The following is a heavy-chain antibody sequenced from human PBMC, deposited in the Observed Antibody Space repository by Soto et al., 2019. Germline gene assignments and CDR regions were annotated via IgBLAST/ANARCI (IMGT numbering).Heavy chain of an antibody. CDR1: EVTCSSYA. Sequence: TVVLLRLSGAAAEVTCSSYAMHRVRQAPGKGLELVAVISYDGSNKYYADSVKGRFTISRDNSKKTLYLQMNSLRAEDTAVYYCESRNFALATANGNSGNRVDFWGQGALVTVSS. V-gene: IGHV3-30-3*01. D-gene: IGHD3-9*01. J-gene: IGHJ4*02. CDR3: ESRNFALATANGNSGNRVDF. CDR2: ISYDGSNK.